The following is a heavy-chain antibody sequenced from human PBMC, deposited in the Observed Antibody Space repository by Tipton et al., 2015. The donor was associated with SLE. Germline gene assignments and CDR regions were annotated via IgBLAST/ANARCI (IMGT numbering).Heavy chain of an antibody. J-gene: IGHJ5*02. Sequence: TLSLTCTVSGGSIRSSNYYWGWIRQPPGKGLEWIGSIYYSGSTDYNPSLKSRVTMSMDTSKNQFSLKLSSVTAADTAVYYCARRGYPPVSWGQGTLVTVSS. D-gene: IGHD6-13*01. CDR1: GGSIRSSNYY. V-gene: IGHV4-39*07. CDR2: IYYSGST. CDR3: ARRGYPPVS.